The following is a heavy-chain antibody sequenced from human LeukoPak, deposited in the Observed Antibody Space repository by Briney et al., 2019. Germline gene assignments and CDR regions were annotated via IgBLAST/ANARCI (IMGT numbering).Heavy chain of an antibody. Sequence: PGGPLRLSCIASGFTLTTYAMHWVRQAPGKGLEWVAVISFDGGNEDYADSVEGRFTLSRDTSKNMVYLQMNSLTVEDTAVYYCARGAERFGEFVSQFDYWGQGTLVTVSS. J-gene: IGHJ4*02. D-gene: IGHD3-10*01. CDR2: ISFDGGNE. CDR3: ARGAERFGEFVSQFDY. CDR1: GFTLTTYA. V-gene: IGHV3-30-3*01.